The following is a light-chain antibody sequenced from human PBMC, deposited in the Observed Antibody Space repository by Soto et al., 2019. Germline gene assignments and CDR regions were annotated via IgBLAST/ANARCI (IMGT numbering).Light chain of an antibody. CDR3: CSYAGSSTWV. CDR2: EVS. J-gene: IGLJ3*02. CDR1: SSDVGNYNF. V-gene: IGLV2-23*02. Sequence: QSALTQPASVSGSPGQSITISCTGTSSDVGNYNFVSWYQQHPGKAPKVMIYEVSKRPSGVSNRFSGSKSGNTASLTISGLQAEDEADYYCCSYAGSSTWVFGGGTQLTVL.